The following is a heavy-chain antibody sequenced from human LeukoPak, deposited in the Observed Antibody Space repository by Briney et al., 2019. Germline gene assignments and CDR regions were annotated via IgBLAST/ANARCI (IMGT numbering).Heavy chain of an antibody. J-gene: IGHJ5*02. Sequence: SETLSLTCAVYGGSFSGYYWSWIRQPPEKGLEWIGEINHSGSTNYNPSLKSRVTISVDTSKNQFSLKLSSVTAADTAVYYCARQARGYDFWSGYYALAWFDPWGQGTLVTVSS. V-gene: IGHV4-34*01. CDR2: INHSGST. CDR3: ARQARGYDFWSGYYALAWFDP. CDR1: GGSFSGYY. D-gene: IGHD3-3*01.